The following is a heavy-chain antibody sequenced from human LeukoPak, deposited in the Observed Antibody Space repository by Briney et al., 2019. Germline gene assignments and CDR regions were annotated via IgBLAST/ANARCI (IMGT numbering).Heavy chain of an antibody. D-gene: IGHD5-18*01. CDR2: INHSGST. J-gene: IGHJ4*02. Sequence: SETLSLTCAVYGGSFSGYYWSWIRQPPGKGLEWIGEINHSGSTNYNPSLKSRVTISVDTSKNQFSLKLSSVTAADTAVYYCARGGYSNYYFDYWGQGTLVTVCS. CDR3: ARGGYSNYYFDY. V-gene: IGHV4-34*01. CDR1: GGSFSGYY.